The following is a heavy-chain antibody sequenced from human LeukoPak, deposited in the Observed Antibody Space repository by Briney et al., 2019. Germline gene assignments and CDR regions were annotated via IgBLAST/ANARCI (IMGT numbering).Heavy chain of an antibody. CDR3: ARDKSGSYLSYYYYYGMDV. CDR1: GLTFSSYE. V-gene: IGHV3-48*03. D-gene: IGHD1-26*01. J-gene: IGHJ6*02. Sequence: GGSLRLSCAASGLTFSSYEMNWVRQAPGKGVEWLSYISSSGSTIYYADSVKGRFTISRDNAKNSLYLQMNSLRAEDTAVYYCARDKSGSYLSYYYYYGMDVWGQGTTVTVSS. CDR2: ISSSGSTI.